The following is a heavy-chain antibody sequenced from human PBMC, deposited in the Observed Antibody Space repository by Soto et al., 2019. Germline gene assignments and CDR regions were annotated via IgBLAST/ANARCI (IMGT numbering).Heavy chain of an antibody. J-gene: IGHJ5*02. D-gene: IGHD2-2*01. Sequence: GGSLRLSCAASGFTFSSYAMSWVRQAPGKGLEWVSAISGSGGSTYYADSVKGRFTISRDNSKNTLYLQMNGLRAEDTAVYYCATSRAIVVVPAAMYGFDPWGQGTLVTVSS. CDR3: ATSRAIVVVPAAMYGFDP. V-gene: IGHV3-23*01. CDR2: ISGSGGST. CDR1: GFTFSSYA.